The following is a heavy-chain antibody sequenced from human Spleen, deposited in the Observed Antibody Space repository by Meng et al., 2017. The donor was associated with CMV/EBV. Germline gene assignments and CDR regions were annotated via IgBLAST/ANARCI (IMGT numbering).Heavy chain of an antibody. Sequence: GESLKISCGASGFTFSGSAMHWVRQAPGKGLEWVAVISDDGSTKFYADSVRGRFSISRDNSKNTLYLQMNTPRPEDTAVYYCARDGGSRAEFDYWGQGTLVTVSS. J-gene: IGHJ4*02. CDR3: ARDGGSRAEFDY. V-gene: IGHV3-30*04. D-gene: IGHD3-10*01. CDR2: ISDDGSTK. CDR1: GFTFSGSA.